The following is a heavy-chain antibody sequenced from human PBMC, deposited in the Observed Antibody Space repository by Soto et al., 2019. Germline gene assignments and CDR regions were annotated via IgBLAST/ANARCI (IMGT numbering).Heavy chain of an antibody. V-gene: IGHV3-7*01. CDR3: ARGNWNSAY. CDR1: GFTFSNYW. Sequence: EVQLVESGGGLVQPGGSLRLSCAASGFTFSNYWMRWVRQAPGKGLEWVANINPDGSDKYYVDSVKGRFTTSRDNAKNSLYLQMDSLRAEDTAVYYCARGNWNSAYWGQGTLVTVSS. CDR2: INPDGSDK. J-gene: IGHJ4*02. D-gene: IGHD1-7*01.